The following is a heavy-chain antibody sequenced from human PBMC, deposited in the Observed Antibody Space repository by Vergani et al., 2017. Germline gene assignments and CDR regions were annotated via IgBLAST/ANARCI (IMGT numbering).Heavy chain of an antibody. CDR1: GYTFTGYY. J-gene: IGHJ5*02. CDR3: ARERVMTMVRGERWFDP. CDR2: INPNRGGP. D-gene: IGHD3-10*01. Sequence: QVQLVQSGAEVKKPGASVKVSCKASGYTFTGYYMHWVRQAPGQGLEWMGWINPNRGGPNYAQKCQGRVTMTRDTSISTASMALSRLRSDDTAVYYCARERVMTMVRGERWFDPWGQGTLVTVSS. V-gene: IGHV1-2*02.